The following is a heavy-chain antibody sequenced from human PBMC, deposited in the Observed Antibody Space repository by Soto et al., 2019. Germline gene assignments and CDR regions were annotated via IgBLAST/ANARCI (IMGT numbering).Heavy chain of an antibody. J-gene: IGHJ4*02. CDR1: GGSVNSGSHY. V-gene: IGHV4-61*01. CDR2: ISYSGKT. CDR3: AREPLAHSYFDL. Sequence: SETLSLTCSVSGGSVNSGSHYWTWIRQPPGKTLEWIGHISYSGKTDFNPSLRSRVTLSRDTSKNQFSLRLTSVTAADTAVYFCAREPLAHSYFDLWGQGTLVTVSS.